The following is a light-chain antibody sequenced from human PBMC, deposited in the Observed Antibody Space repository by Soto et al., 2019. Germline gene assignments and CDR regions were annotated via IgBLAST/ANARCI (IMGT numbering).Light chain of an antibody. Sequence: EIVLTQSPGTLSLSPGERATLSCRASQSVSSSYLAWYQQKPGQAPRLLIYGASSRATGIPDRFSGSGSGTDFTLTGSRLVPEAVAVYYWQQYNKWPLSFGGGTKVELK. CDR2: GAS. CDR1: QSVSSSY. J-gene: IGKJ4*01. V-gene: IGKV3-20*01. CDR3: QQYNKWPLS.